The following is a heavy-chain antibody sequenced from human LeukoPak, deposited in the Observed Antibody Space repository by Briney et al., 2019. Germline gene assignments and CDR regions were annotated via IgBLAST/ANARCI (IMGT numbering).Heavy chain of an antibody. V-gene: IGHV3-48*02. J-gene: IGHJ4*02. CDR1: EYPFSSYS. Sequence: TGGSLRLSCVASEYPFSSYSMNWILQAPGKGLEWVSYISVSGGVRSYADSVKGRFTISRDDARNSLYLQMNSLKDEDTAVYYCARDRGYFYDQLDYWGQGTLVTVSS. CDR3: ARDRGYFYDQLDY. D-gene: IGHD5-18*01. CDR2: ISVSGGVR.